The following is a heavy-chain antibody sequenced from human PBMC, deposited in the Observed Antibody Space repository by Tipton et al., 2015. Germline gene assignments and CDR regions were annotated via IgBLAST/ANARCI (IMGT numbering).Heavy chain of an antibody. D-gene: IGHD5-24*01. CDR1: GGFINNYH. J-gene: IGHJ5*02. Sequence: TLSLTCTVSGGFINNYHWSWIRQPPGKGLEWIGYIHYSGKTNYNPSLKSRVIISVDTSRKQFSLRLSSVTAADTAVYYCARTWLQDSRASRFDPWGQGPLVTVCS. V-gene: IGHV4-59*07. CDR2: IHYSGKT. CDR3: ARTWLQDSRASRFDP.